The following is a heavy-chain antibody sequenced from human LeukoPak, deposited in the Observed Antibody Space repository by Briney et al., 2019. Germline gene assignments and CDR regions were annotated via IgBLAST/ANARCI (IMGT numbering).Heavy chain of an antibody. Sequence: GASVKVSCKTSGYTFKDYYIHWVRQAPGQGLEWMGWINPGSGATNCAQRFHGRVTMTRDTSISTVYMELSRLRSDDTAVYYCARDVGEYCSSINCHASDYWGQGTLVTVSS. J-gene: IGHJ4*02. CDR2: INPGSGAT. D-gene: IGHD2-2*01. V-gene: IGHV1-2*02. CDR1: GYTFKDYY. CDR3: ARDVGEYCSSINCHASDY.